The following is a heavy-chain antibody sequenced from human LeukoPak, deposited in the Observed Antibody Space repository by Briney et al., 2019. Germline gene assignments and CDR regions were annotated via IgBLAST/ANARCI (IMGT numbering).Heavy chain of an antibody. CDR3: AREYSSPNWFDP. V-gene: IGHV3-7*05. CDR1: GFTFSNYW. Sequence: PGGSLRLSCAASGFTFSNYWMNWVRQAPGKGLEWVANIKEGGSEIYYLESVKGRFTISRDNAKNSLYLQMNSLRAEDTAVYCCAREYSSPNWFDPWGQGTLVTVSS. D-gene: IGHD6-13*01. J-gene: IGHJ5*02. CDR2: IKEGGSEI.